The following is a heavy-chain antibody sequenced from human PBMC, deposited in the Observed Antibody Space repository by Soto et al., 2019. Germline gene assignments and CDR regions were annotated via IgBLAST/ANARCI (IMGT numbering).Heavy chain of an antibody. J-gene: IGHJ5*02. Sequence: PGESLKISCKGSGYNFATYWIAWVRQMPGKGLEYMGIIYPGDSDTRYSPSFQGQVTFSADKSINTAYLQWSSLKASDTAMYYCARHGFYGDYASNYFDPWGQGTLVTGS. CDR3: ARHGFYGDYASNYFDP. CDR2: IYPGDSDT. CDR1: GYNFATYW. D-gene: IGHD4-17*01. V-gene: IGHV5-51*01.